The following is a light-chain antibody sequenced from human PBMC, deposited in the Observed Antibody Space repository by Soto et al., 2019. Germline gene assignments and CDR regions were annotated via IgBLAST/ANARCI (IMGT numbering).Light chain of an antibody. J-gene: IGLJ1*01. Sequence: SYELTQPPSVSVSPGQTASITRSGDKLGDKYACWYQQKPGQSPVLVICQDSKRPSGIPERFSGSNSGNTATLTISGTQAMDEADYYCQAWDSSTAVYVFGTGTKGTVL. CDR1: KLGDKY. CDR2: QDS. CDR3: QAWDSSTAVYV. V-gene: IGLV3-1*01.